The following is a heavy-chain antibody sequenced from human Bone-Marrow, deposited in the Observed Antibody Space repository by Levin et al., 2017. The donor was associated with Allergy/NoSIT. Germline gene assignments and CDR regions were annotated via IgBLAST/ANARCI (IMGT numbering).Heavy chain of an antibody. CDR1: GFSFNSYG. V-gene: IGHV3-30*18. CDR3: AKAHCSNGVCFRSKGGSYY. Sequence: GGSLRLSCEASGFSFNSYGMHWVRQAPGKGLEWVALISHDGNNKYYADSVKGRFTISRDSSNNTLYLHMNRLRTEDTAVYYCAKAHCSNGVCFRSKGGSYYWGQGALVAVSS. CDR2: ISHDGNNK. J-gene: IGHJ4*02. D-gene: IGHD2-8*01.